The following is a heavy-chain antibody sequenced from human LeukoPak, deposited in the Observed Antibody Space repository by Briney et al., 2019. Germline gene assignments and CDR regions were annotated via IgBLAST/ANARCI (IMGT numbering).Heavy chain of an antibody. D-gene: IGHD3-9*01. CDR3: ARASILTGFIDAFDI. CDR1: GDSISSSDW. CDR2: IYHSGTT. J-gene: IGHJ3*02. Sequence: SQTLSLTCAVSGDSISSSDWWTWVRQPPGTGLEWIGEIYHSGTTIYNPSLKSRVTISVDKSKTQFSLKLTSVTAADTAVYYCARASILTGFIDAFDIWGQGTMVTVSS. V-gene: IGHV4-4*02.